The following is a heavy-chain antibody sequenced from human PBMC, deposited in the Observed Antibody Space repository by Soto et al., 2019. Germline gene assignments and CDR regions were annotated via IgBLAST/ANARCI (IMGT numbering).Heavy chain of an antibody. D-gene: IGHD3-22*01. CDR3: ATMTEGVGYYATSGFDY. V-gene: IGHV1-69*13. Sequence: SVKFSCTSSGGTFSSYAISWVRQAPGQGLEWMGGIIPIFGTANYAQKFQGRVTITADESTSTAYMELSSLRSEDTAVYYCATMTEGVGYYATSGFDYWGPGTL. CDR2: IIPIFGTA. CDR1: GGTFSSYA. J-gene: IGHJ4*02.